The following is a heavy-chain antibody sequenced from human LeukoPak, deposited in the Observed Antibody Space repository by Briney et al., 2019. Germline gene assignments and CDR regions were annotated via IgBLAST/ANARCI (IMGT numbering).Heavy chain of an antibody. V-gene: IGHV3-7*01. CDR2: IKQDGSEK. J-gene: IGHJ4*02. Sequence: GGSLRLSCAASRFTFSNYWMSWVRQAPGKGLERVANIKQDGSEKYYVDSVKGRFTNSRDNAKNSLYLQMNSLRAEDTAVYYCASDRDYYDSSGYLFDYWGQGTLVTVSS. CDR1: RFTFSNYW. CDR3: ASDRDYYDSSGYLFDY. D-gene: IGHD3-22*01.